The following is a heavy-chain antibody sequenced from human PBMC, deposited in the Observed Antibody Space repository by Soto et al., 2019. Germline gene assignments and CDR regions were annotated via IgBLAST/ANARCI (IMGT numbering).Heavy chain of an antibody. CDR1: GYTFTSYG. D-gene: IGHD2-15*01. CDR2: ISAYNGNT. Sequence: ASVKVSCKASGYTFTSYGISWVRQAPGQGLEWMGWISAYNGNTNYAQKLQGRVTMTTDTSTSTAYMELRSLRSDDTAVYYCARAVVGAAYTLLGWFDPWGQGTLVTVSS. CDR3: ARAVVGAAYTLLGWFDP. J-gene: IGHJ5*02. V-gene: IGHV1-18*01.